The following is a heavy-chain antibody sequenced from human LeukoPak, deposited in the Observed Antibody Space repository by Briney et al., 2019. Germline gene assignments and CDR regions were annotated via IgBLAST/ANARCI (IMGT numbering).Heavy chain of an antibody. V-gene: IGHV1-69*05. CDR1: GGTFSSYA. CDR2: IIPIFGTA. D-gene: IGHD6-6*01. Sequence: SVKVSCKASGGTFSSYAINWVRQAPGQGLEWMGGIIPIFGTANYAQKFQGRVTITTDESTSTAYMELSSLRSEDTAVYYCARDLPYEVAARPPFDYWGQGTLVTVSS. CDR3: ARDLPYEVAARPPFDY. J-gene: IGHJ4*02.